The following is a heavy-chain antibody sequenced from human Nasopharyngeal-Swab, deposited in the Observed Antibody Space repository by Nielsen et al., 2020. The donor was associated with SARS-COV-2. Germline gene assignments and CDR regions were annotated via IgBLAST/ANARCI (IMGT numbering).Heavy chain of an antibody. CDR1: GYSFRTYG. D-gene: IGHD2/OR15-2a*01. CDR3: AKDLRGPYFF. J-gene: IGHJ4*02. V-gene: IGHV3-23*01. CDR2: FFGSVANSGSGGST. Sequence: GGSRRLSGVASGYSFRTYGMSWFRQAPGKGLDWFPAFFGSVANSGSGGSTYYADSVKGRFTISRDNSKNTLSLQMNSLRAEDTAVYYCAKDLRGPYFFWGQGTLVTVSS.